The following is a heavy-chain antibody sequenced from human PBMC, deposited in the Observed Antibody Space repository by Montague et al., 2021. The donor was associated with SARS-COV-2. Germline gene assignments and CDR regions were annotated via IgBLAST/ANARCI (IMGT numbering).Heavy chain of an antibody. J-gene: IGHJ5*02. CDR2: IDYSGXT. CDR3: ARQGSGSYYNWFDP. D-gene: IGHD1-26*01. CDR1: GGSISSSSYY. Sequence: SETLSLTCTVSGGSISSSSYYWGWIRQPPGKGLEWIGSIDYSGXTXYXXXXKXRVTISVDTSKNQFSLKLSSVTAADTAVYYCARQGSGSYYNWFDPWGQGTLVTVSS. V-gene: IGHV4-39*01.